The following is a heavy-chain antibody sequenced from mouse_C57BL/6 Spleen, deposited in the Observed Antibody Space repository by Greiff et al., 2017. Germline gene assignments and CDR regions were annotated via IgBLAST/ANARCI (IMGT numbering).Heavy chain of an antibody. CDR2: IDPSDSYT. CDR3: ARSLSYGTSEGYFDV. D-gene: IGHD1-1*01. CDR1: GYTFTSYW. J-gene: IGHJ1*03. Sequence: QVQLQQPGAELVMPGASVKLSCKASGYTFTSYWMHWVKQRPGQGLEWIGEIDPSDSYTNYNQKFKGKSTLTVDKSSSTAYMQLSSLTSEDSAVYYCARSLSYGTSEGYFDVWGTGTTVTVSS. V-gene: IGHV1-69*01.